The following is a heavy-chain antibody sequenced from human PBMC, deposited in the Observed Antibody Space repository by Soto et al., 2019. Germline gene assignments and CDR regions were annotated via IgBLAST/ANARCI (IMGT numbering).Heavy chain of an antibody. V-gene: IGHV6-1*01. CDR3: ARDLSYDFWSGFLGFDY. CDR1: GDSVSSNSAA. Sequence: SQTLSLTCAISGDSVSSNSAAWNWIRQSPSRGLEWLGRTYYRSKWYNDYAVSVKSRITINPDTSKNQFSLQLNSVTPEDTAVYYCARDLSYDFWSGFLGFDYCGQGTLVTVSS. CDR2: TYYRSKWYN. J-gene: IGHJ4*02. D-gene: IGHD3-3*01.